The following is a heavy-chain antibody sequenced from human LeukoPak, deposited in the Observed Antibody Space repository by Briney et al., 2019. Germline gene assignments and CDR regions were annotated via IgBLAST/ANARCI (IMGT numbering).Heavy chain of an antibody. V-gene: IGHV4-30-4*01. J-gene: IGHJ5*02. CDR1: GGSISSGDYY. CDR2: IYYSGST. D-gene: IGHD2-2*01. Sequence: PSQTLSLTCTVSGGSISSGDYYWSWIRQPPGKGLEWIGYIYYSGSTYYNPSLKSRVTISVGTSKNQFSLKLSSVTAADTAVYYCARVIVVVPAANNWFDPWGQGTLVTVSS. CDR3: ARVIVVVPAANNWFDP.